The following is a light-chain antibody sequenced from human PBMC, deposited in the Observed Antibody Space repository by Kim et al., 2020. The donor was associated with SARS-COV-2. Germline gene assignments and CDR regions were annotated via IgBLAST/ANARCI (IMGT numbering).Light chain of an antibody. V-gene: IGLV3-19*01. CDR2: DKT. J-gene: IGLJ3*02. CDR1: SLRLYS. Sequence: HTIRITCHGDSLRLYSATWYQQKPVQAPLLLIYDKTNRPSGIPDRFPASSSGNTASLTITEVQAEDEADYYCGSRDSNAEHQWVFGVGTQLTVL. CDR3: GSRDSNAEHQWV.